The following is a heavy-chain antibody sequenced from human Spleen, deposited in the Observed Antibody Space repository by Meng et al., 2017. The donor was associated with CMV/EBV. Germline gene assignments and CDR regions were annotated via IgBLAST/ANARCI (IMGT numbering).Heavy chain of an antibody. V-gene: IGHV3-20*03. CDR3: ARAAGYDFWTGWYDY. CDR1: GFTFDDYA. D-gene: IGHD3-3*01. CDR2: INWNGGST. J-gene: IGHJ4*02. Sequence: GESQKISYAVSGFTFDDYAMSWGRQVPGKGLEWVCGINWNGGSTGDEDSVKGRFTVSRDNAKNSLYLQMNSLTAEDTALYYCARAAGYDFWTGWYDYWGQGTQVTVSS.